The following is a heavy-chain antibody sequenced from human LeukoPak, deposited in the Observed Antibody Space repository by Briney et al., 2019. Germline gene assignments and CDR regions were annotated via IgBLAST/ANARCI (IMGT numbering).Heavy chain of an antibody. CDR1: GGSISGYY. CDR2: IYYSGST. J-gene: IGHJ4*02. CDR3: ARLRYFDSLPDY. V-gene: IGHV4-59*01. D-gene: IGHD3-9*01. Sequence: SETLSLTCTVSGGSISGYYWSWIRQPPGKGLEWIGYIYYSGSTNYNPSLKSRVTISVDTSKNQFSLKLSSVTAADTAVYYCARLRYFDSLPDYWGQGTLVTVSS.